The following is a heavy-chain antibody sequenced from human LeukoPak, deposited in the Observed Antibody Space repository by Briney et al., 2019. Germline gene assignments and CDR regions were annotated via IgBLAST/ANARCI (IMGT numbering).Heavy chain of an antibody. J-gene: IGHJ4*02. CDR1: GGSFSGYY. V-gene: IGHV4-34*01. CDR2: INHSGST. CDR3: ARGRATDFDY. Sequence: PSETLSLTCAVYGGSFSGYYWSWIRQPPGKGLEWIGEINHSGSTNYNPSLKSRVTISVDTSKNQFSLKLSSVTAADTAVYYCARGRATDFDYWGQGTLVTVS. D-gene: IGHD1-26*01.